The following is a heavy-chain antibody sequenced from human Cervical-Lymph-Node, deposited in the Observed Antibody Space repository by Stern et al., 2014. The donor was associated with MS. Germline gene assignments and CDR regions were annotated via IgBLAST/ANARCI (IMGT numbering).Heavy chain of an antibody. V-gene: IGHV5-51*01. Sequence: VQLGQSGAEVKKPGESLKISCRTSGYTFSNFWIGWVRQMPGKGLEWMGVIYPADSDTTYSPSFQGQVTISADESISTAYLQWRSLKASDTAMYYCVRRRDSAGYDTFDLWGQGTMLIVSS. D-gene: IGHD3-22*01. CDR3: VRRRDSAGYDTFDL. J-gene: IGHJ3*01. CDR1: GYTFSNFW. CDR2: IYPADSDT.